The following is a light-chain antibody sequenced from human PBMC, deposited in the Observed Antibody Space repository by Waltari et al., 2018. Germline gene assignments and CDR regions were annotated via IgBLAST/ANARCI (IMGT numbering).Light chain of an antibody. CDR1: RSTIGHNA. J-gene: IGLJ2*01. CDR3: AAWDDSLKGVL. V-gene: IGLV1-36*01. CDR2: ADD. Sequence: QSVLTQTPSVSEAPRQRVTISCSGRRSTIGHNAVTWYQQVPGKAPKLLVFADDLLPSGVSDRFSGSKSGTSASLAISGLRSEDEGVYFCAAWDDSLKGVLFGGGTKLTVL.